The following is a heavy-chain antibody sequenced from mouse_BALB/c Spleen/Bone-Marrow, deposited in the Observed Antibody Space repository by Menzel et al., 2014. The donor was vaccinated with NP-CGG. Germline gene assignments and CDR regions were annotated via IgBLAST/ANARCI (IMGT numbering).Heavy chain of an antibody. Sequence: VQLVESGPGLVAPSQSLSITCTVSGFSLTVYGVNWVRQPPGKGLEWLGMIWGDGITDYNSAFKSRLSISKGDSKSQVFLKMNSLQTDDTAKYYCAREGNYFDYWGQGTTLTVSS. CDR3: AREGNYFDY. CDR2: IWGDGIT. J-gene: IGHJ2*01. V-gene: IGHV2-6-7*01. CDR1: GFSLTVYG.